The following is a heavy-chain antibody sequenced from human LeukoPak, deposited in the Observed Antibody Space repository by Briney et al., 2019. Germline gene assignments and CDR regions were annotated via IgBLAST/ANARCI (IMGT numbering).Heavy chain of an antibody. CDR2: ISSSSSTI. CDR1: GFTFSSYS. Sequence: GGSLRLSCAPSGFTFSSYSMNWVRQAPGKGLEWVSYISSSSSTIYYADSVKGRFTISRDNAKNSLYLQMNSLRAEDTAVYYCARVGGDIVVVPAAHFDYWGQGTLVTVSS. CDR3: ARVGGDIVVVPAAHFDY. J-gene: IGHJ4*02. V-gene: IGHV3-48*04. D-gene: IGHD2-2*01.